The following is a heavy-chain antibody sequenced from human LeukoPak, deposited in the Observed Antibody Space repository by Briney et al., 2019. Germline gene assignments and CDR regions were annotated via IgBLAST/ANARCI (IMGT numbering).Heavy chain of an antibody. CDR3: ARDRLFYFHSPDYRAGYFYAMDV. D-gene: IGHD3-22*01. V-gene: IGHV3-30-3*01. CDR2: TSHDESYK. Sequence: GRSLRLSCSASGFTFNTYPMHWVRQSPGKGLEWVAVTSHDESYKFYADSVKGRFTISRDNSNNTLYLQMNTLRPEDTSVYYCARDRLFYFHSPDYRAGYFYAMDVWGQGTTVTVSS. J-gene: IGHJ6*02. CDR1: GFTFNTYP.